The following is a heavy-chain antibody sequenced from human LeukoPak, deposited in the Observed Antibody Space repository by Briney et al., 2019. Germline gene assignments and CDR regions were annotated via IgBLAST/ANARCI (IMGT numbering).Heavy chain of an antibody. V-gene: IGHV3-30*03. CDR3: ATAPHGMDV. CDR1: GITFSPHI. CDR2: ISSDGTKE. J-gene: IGHJ6*02. Sequence: GRSLRLSCAASGITFSPHIMCWVRQAPGKGLEWVTTISSDGTKEYYADSVKGRFTISRDNSKNTLSLQMSSLRAEDTAMNYCATAPHGMDVWGQGTTVTVSS.